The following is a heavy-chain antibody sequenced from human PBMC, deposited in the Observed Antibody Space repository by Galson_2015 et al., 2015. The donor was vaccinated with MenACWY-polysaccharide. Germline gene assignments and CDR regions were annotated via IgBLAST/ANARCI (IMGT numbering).Heavy chain of an antibody. CDR2: ISAGNGRT. J-gene: IGHJ4*02. CDR3: ARDSENLDY. D-gene: IGHD6-19*01. CDR1: GYIFTNYA. Sequence: SVKVSCKASGYIFTNYAMHWVRQAPGQSFEWMGWISAGNGRTEYSQKFQGRVTITRDTSASTAYMEESSLRSEDTAVYYCARDSENLDYWGQGTLVTVSS. V-gene: IGHV1-3*01.